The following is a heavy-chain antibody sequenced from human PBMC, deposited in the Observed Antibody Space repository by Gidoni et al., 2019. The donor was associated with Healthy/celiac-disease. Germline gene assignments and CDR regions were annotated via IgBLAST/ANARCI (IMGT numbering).Heavy chain of an antibody. CDR2: IYPGDSDT. V-gene: IGHV5-51*01. CDR1: GYSFTSYW. CDR3: ARHSMDTAMVTPIIYGMDV. J-gene: IGHJ6*02. D-gene: IGHD5-18*01. Sequence: EVQLVQSGAEVKKPGESLKISCKGSGYSFTSYWIGWVRQMPGKGLEGMGIIYPGDSDTRYSPSFQGQVTISADKSISTAYLQWSSLKASDTAMYYCARHSMDTAMVTPIIYGMDVWGQGTTVTVSS.